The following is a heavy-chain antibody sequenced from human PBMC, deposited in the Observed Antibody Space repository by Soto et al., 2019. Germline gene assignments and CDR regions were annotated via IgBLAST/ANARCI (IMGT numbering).Heavy chain of an antibody. V-gene: IGHV4-30-4*01. CDR3: ARGLSSSWYYFDY. D-gene: IGHD6-13*01. J-gene: IGHJ4*02. CDR2: IYYSGST. Sequence: QVQLQESGPGLVKPSQTLSLTCTVSGGSFSSGDSYWGWIRQPPGKGLEWIGYIYYSGSTYYNPSLKSRVTISVDTSKNQFSLKLSSVTAADTAVYYCARGLSSSWYYFDYWGQGTLVTVSS. CDR1: GGSFSSGDSY.